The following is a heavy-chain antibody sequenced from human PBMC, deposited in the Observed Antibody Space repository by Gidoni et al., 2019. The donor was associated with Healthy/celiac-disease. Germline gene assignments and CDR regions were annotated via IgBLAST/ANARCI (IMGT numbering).Heavy chain of an antibody. Sequence: EVQLLESGVGLVQPGGSLRLSCAASGFTFSSYAMSWVRQAPGKGLEWVSAISGSGGSTYYADSVKGRFTISRDNAKNTLYLQMNSLRAEDTAVYYCAKDRGYYDSSGPSEYFDYWGQGTLVTVSS. V-gene: IGHV3-23*01. CDR1: GFTFSSYA. J-gene: IGHJ4*02. CDR2: ISGSGGST. CDR3: AKDRGYYDSSGPSEYFDY. D-gene: IGHD3-22*01.